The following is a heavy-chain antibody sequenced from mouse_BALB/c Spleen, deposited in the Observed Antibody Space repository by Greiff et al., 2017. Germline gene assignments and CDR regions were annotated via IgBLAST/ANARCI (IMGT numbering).Heavy chain of an antibody. D-gene: IGHD1-1*01. CDR3: ARYYGSSPDY. V-gene: IGHV14-3*02. CDR1: GFNIKDTY. Sequence: EVKLMESGAELVKPGASVKLSCTASGFNIKDTYMHWVKQRPEQGLEWIGRIDPANGNTKYDPKFQGKATITADTSSNTAYLQLSSLTSEDTAVYYCARYYGSSPDYWGQGTTLTVSS. J-gene: IGHJ2*01. CDR2: IDPANGNT.